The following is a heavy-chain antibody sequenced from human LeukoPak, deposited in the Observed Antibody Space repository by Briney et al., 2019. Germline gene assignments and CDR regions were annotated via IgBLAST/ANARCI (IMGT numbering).Heavy chain of an antibody. D-gene: IGHD4-17*01. CDR1: GLTFRNYE. J-gene: IGHJ3*02. CDR2: ITSGSDVV. V-gene: IGHV3-48*03. Sequence: GGSLRLSCTTSGLTFRNYEMNCVRQAPRKRLKWISYITSGSDVVSYADSVKGRFTISRDNSKNTLYLQMNSLRAEDTAVYYCAKDQYGEAFDIWGPGTMVTVSS. CDR3: AKDQYGEAFDI.